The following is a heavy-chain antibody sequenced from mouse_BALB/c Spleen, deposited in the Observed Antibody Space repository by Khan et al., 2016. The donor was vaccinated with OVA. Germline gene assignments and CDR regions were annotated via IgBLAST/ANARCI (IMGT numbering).Heavy chain of an antibody. CDR1: GFTFSSYG. D-gene: IGHD1-2*01. CDR2: ISSGGHYT. J-gene: IGHJ4*01. V-gene: IGHV5-6*01. CDR3: ARSSTTTKGDYYAMDY. Sequence: EVQLVESGGDLVKPGGSLKLSCAASGFTFSSYGMSWVRQTPDKRLEWVATISSGGHYTYFPDSVRGRFTNSRDNAKNTLSLQMSSLKSEDTAMYYCARSSTTTKGDYYAMDYWGQGTSVTVSS.